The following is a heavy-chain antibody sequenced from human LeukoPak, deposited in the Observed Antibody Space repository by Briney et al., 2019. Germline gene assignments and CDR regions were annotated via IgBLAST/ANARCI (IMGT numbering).Heavy chain of an antibody. CDR1: GHTVTNYD. V-gene: IGHV1-46*01. Sequence: ASVKVSCKASGHTVTNYDIHWVRQAPGQGLEWMGNTNPSGGSTSYAQKFQGRVTMTRDMSTSTVYMELSSLRSEDTAAYYCARNLGGVVTTIPNYFDYWGQGTLVTVSS. D-gene: IGHD2-21*02. CDR2: TNPSGGST. J-gene: IGHJ4*02. CDR3: ARNLGGVVTTIPNYFDY.